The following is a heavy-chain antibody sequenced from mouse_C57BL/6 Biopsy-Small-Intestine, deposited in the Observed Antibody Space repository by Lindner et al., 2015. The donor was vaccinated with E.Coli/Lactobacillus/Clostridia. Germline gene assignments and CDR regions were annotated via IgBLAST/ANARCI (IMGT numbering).Heavy chain of an antibody. CDR3: ARSVYRYDDGGFYAMDY. V-gene: IGHV14-3*01. D-gene: IGHD2-14*01. CDR2: IDPANGNT. Sequence: VQLQESGAELVRPGASVKLSCTASGFNIKDDYIHWVKQRPEQGLEWIGRIDPANGNTKYAPKFQDKATITADTSSNTAYLQLSSLTSEDTAVYYCARSVYRYDDGGFYAMDYWGQGTSVTVSS. J-gene: IGHJ4*01. CDR1: GFNIKDDY.